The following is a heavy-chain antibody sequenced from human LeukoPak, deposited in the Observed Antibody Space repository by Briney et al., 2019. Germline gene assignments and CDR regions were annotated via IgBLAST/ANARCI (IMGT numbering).Heavy chain of an antibody. J-gene: IGHJ4*02. CDR3: TKEGCSSINCYSNF. V-gene: IGHV3-23*01. D-gene: IGHD2-2*01. CDR2: ISSSGDTT. CDR1: GFTFSSYA. Sequence: GGSLRLSCAASGFTFSSYAMTWVRQAPGKGLEWVSVISSSGDTTDYADSVKGRFTISRDNSKNTLYLQMNSLRPEDTAVYYCTKEGCSSINCYSNFWGQGTLVTVSS.